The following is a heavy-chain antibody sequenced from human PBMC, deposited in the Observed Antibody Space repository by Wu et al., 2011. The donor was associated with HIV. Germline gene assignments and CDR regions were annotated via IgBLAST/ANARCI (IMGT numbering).Heavy chain of an antibody. CDR1: GYTFTDYY. CDR2: VNPEDGDT. CDR3: ASLQQIVPDYEDTSGLAAFDV. D-gene: IGHD3-22*01. J-gene: IGHJ3*01. Sequence: VQCGREVKEPWTAVKVSCKVSGYTFTDYYMHWVRQAPGGGLEWMGLVNPEDGDTLYAEKFQGRVTITADTSTDTAHMELTTLRSEDTATYFCASLQQIVPDYEDTSGLAAFDVWGQGTLVTVSS. V-gene: IGHV1-69-2*01.